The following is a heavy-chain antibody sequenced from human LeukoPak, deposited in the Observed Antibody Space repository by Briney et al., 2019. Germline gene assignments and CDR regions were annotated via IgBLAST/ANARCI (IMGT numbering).Heavy chain of an antibody. D-gene: IGHD3-22*01. V-gene: IGHV3-48*03. CDR2: ITGSGSTK. Sequence: GGSLRLSCAASGFTLSTYEMNWVRQAPGKGLEWLSYITGSGSTKYYADSVRGRFTISRDNSKNSLYLQINSLRAEDTAVYYCARLLDISDHWGQGTLVTVSS. J-gene: IGHJ4*02. CDR1: GFTLSTYE. CDR3: ARLLDISDH.